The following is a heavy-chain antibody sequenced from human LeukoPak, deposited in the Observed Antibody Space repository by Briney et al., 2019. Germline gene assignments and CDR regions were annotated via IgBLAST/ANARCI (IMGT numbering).Heavy chain of an antibody. J-gene: IGHJ3*02. CDR1: GGSISSRSYY. V-gene: IGHV4-39*02. Sequence: PSETLSLTCAVSGGSISSRSYYSGWIRQPPGKGLEWIGSIYYSGSTYYNPSLKSRDTISLDTSKNHYSLKMGSVTAADTAVYYRARELYPDDTFHIWAQWKMVTVSS. D-gene: IGHD3-16*02. CDR3: ARELYPDDTFHI. CDR2: IYYSGST.